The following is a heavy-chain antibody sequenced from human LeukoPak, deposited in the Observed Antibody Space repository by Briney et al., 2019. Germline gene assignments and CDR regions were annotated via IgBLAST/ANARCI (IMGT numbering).Heavy chain of an antibody. CDR2: IYYSGST. V-gene: IGHV4-39*01. D-gene: IGHD3-22*01. J-gene: IGHJ3*02. CDR1: GGSISSSSYY. Sequence: SETLSLTCTVSGGSISSSSYYWGWLRQPPGRGLEWIGSIYYSGSTYYNPSLKSRVTISVDTSKNQFSLKLSSVTAADTAVYYCARHRMIVDDAFDIWGQGTMVTVSS. CDR3: ARHRMIVDDAFDI.